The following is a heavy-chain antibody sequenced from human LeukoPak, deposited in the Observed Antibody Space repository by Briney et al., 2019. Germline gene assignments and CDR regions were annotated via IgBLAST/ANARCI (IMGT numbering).Heavy chain of an antibody. J-gene: IGHJ3*02. CDR1: GFTFSSYS. CDR3: ARGYSWGPAGTFDI. CDR2: ISSSSGTI. Sequence: PGGSLRLSCAASGFTFSSYSMNWVRQAPGKGLEWVSYISSSSGTIYYADSVKGRFTISRDNAKNSLYLQMNSLRAEDTAVYYCARGYSWGPAGTFDIWGQGTMVTVSS. V-gene: IGHV3-48*01. D-gene: IGHD6-13*01.